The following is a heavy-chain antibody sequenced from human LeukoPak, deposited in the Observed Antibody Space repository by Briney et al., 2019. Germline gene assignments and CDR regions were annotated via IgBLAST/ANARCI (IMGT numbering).Heavy chain of an antibody. D-gene: IGHD1-26*01. V-gene: IGHV3-15*01. CDR2: IKSKTDGETT. J-gene: IGHJ6*03. CDR1: GFTFSNAW. Sequence: PGGSLRLSCAASGFTFSNAWMSWVRPAPGKGRGWVGRIKSKTDGETTDYAAPVKGRFTISRDDSKNTLYLQMNSLKTEDTAVYYCTTIWYWELRYYYYMDVWGKGTTVTVSS. CDR3: TTIWYWELRYYYYMDV.